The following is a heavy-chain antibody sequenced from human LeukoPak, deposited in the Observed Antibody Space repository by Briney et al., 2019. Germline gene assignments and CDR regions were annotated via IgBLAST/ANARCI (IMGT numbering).Heavy chain of an antibody. V-gene: IGHV3-21*01. CDR1: GFTFSSYS. Sequence: GGSLRLSCAASGFTFSSYSMNWVRQAPGKGLEWVSSISSSSSYVYYADSVKGRFTISRDNAKNSLYLQMNSLRAEDTAVYYSARDLVVVVPAARGDAFDIWGQGTMVTVSS. CDR2: ISSSSSYV. CDR3: ARDLVVVVPAARGDAFDI. D-gene: IGHD2-2*01. J-gene: IGHJ3*02.